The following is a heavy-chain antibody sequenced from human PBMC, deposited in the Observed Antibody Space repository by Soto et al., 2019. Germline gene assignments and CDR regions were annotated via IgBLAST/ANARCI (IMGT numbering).Heavy chain of an antibody. CDR1: GFTFSTYA. CDR3: AKGGKYYDYIWGSYRYNIVDY. J-gene: IGHJ4*02. D-gene: IGHD3-16*02. V-gene: IGHV3-23*01. Sequence: GGSLRLSCAASGFTFSTYAMSWIRQTPGRGLEWVSSINDVGTTFYADPVQGRFSISRDNYKNTLFLQLNYLTAEDTAVYYCAKGGKYYDYIWGSYRYNIVDYWGQGTLVTVSS. CDR2: INDVGTT.